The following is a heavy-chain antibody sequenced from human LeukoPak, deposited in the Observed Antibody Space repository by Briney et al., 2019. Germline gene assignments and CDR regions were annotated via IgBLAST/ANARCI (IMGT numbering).Heavy chain of an antibody. Sequence: SSETLSLTCTVSGGSISSYYWSWFRQPPGKGLGWIGYIYYSGTTNYSPSLKSRVTISVDTSKNQFSLKLSSVTAADTAVYYCARCRWLRPHYYFDYWGQGTLVTVSS. CDR1: GGSISSYY. V-gene: IGHV4-59*08. CDR3: ARCRWLRPHYYFDY. D-gene: IGHD5-12*01. J-gene: IGHJ4*02. CDR2: IYYSGTT.